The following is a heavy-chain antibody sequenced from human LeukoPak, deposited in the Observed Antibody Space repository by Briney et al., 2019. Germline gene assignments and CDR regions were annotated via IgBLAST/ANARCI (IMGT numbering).Heavy chain of an antibody. CDR2: IYYSGRT. CDR1: GGSISSYY. D-gene: IGHD1-26*01. J-gene: IGHJ4*02. CDR3: ARENSGSYREFDY. Sequence: SETLSLTCTVSGGSISSYYWSWIRQPPGKELEWVGYIYYSGRTYYNPSLKSRVTISVDTSKNQFSLSLSSVTAADTAVFYCARENSGSYREFDYWGQGTLVTVSS. V-gene: IGHV4-59*12.